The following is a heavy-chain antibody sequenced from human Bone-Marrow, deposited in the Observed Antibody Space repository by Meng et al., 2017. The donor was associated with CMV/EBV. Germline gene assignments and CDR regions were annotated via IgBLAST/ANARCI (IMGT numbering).Heavy chain of an antibody. V-gene: IGHV3-7*01. D-gene: IGHD6-19*01. CDR3: VRGEAVFDY. CDR1: GFTVSSNY. J-gene: IGHJ4*02. CDR2: INHDESEK. Sequence: GGSLRLSCAASGFTVSSNYMSWVRQAPGKGLEWVANINHDESEKHYVDSVKGRFTISRHDAKNSMFLQMDSLRAEDTAVYYCVRGEAVFDYWGQGTLVTVSS.